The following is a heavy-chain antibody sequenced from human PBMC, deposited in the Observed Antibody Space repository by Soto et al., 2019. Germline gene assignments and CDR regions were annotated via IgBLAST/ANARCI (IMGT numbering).Heavy chain of an antibody. CDR1: GYTFASYG. Sequence: QVQLVQSGAEVKKPGASVKDSCKTSGYTFASYGISWVRQGPGQGFEWMGWISVYDGNTKYAPKLQGRVTITTDRSTSTAYMELRSLRSDDTAVYYCARDSPLDYWGQGTLVTVSS. V-gene: IGHV1-18*04. CDR3: ARDSPLDY. J-gene: IGHJ4*02. CDR2: ISVYDGNT.